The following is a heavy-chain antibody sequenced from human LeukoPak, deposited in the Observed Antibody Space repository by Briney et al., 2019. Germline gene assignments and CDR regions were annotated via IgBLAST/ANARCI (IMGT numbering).Heavy chain of an antibody. Sequence: SETLSLICTVSGGSISSYYWNWIRQPPGKGLEWIGYIHSSGSTKYNPSLKSRVTISVDTPKNQFSLKLSSVTAADRAVYYCARWYSSGWAFDYWGQGTLVTVSS. V-gene: IGHV4-59*08. CDR1: GGSISSYY. CDR3: ARWYSSGWAFDY. D-gene: IGHD6-19*01. J-gene: IGHJ4*02. CDR2: IHSSGST.